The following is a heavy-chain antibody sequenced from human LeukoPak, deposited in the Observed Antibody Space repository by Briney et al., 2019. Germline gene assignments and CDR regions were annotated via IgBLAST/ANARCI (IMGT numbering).Heavy chain of an antibody. CDR1: GFTFSNAW. J-gene: IGHJ4*02. V-gene: IGHV3-15*01. D-gene: IGHD3-10*01. CDR2: IKSKTDGGTT. CDR3: TTDPFTMLAYGTGSLGFDY. Sequence: GGSLRLSCAASGFTFSNAWMSWVRQAPGKGLEWVGRIKSKTDGGTTDYAAPVKGRFTISRDDSKNTLYLQVNSLKTEDTAVYYCTTDPFTMLAYGTGSLGFDYWGQGTLVTVSS.